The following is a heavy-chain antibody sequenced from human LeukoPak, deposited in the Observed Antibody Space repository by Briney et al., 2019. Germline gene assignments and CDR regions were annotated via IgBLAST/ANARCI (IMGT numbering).Heavy chain of an antibody. Sequence: ASVKVSSKASGGTFSSYAISWVRQAPGQGLEWMGRIIPILGIANYAQKFQGRVTITADKSTSTAYMELSSLRSEDTAVYYCARDDGTIFGVARDYWGQGTLVTVSS. D-gene: IGHD3-3*01. V-gene: IGHV1-69*04. J-gene: IGHJ4*02. CDR3: ARDDGTIFGVARDY. CDR1: GGTFSSYA. CDR2: IIPILGIA.